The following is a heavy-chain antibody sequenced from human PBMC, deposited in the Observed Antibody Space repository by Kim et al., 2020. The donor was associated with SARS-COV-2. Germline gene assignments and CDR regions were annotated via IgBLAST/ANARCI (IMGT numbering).Heavy chain of an antibody. CDR2: IYYSGST. D-gene: IGHD3-22*01. J-gene: IGHJ4*02. V-gene: IGHV4-59*01. CDR3: ARAYGQSSGYYLYYFDY. Sequence: SETLSLTCTVSGGSISSYYWSWIRQPPGKGLEWIGYIYYSGSTNYNPSLKTRVTISVDTSKNQFSLKLSSVTAADTAVYYCARAYGQSSGYYLYYFDYWGQGTLVTVSS. CDR1: GGSISSYY.